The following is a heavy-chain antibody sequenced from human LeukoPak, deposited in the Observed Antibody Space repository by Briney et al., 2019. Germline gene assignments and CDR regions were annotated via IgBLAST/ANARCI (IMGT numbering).Heavy chain of an antibody. J-gene: IGHJ4*02. CDR1: GFTFSSYE. V-gene: IGHV3-20*04. CDR3: ARDWFGELQFDY. CDR2: INWNGGST. Sequence: GGSLRLSCAASGFTFSSYEMNWVRQAPGKGLEWVSGINWNGGSTGYADSVKGRFTISRDNAKNSLYLQMNSLRAEDTALYYCARDWFGELQFDYWGQGTLVTVSS. D-gene: IGHD3-10*01.